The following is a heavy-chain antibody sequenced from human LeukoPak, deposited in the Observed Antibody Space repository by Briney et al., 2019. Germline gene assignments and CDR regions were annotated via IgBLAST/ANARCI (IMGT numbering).Heavy chain of an antibody. CDR2: IYYSGST. V-gene: IGHV4-39*01. CDR3: ARQGPYCGGDCYWGY. CDR1: GGSISSSSYY. D-gene: IGHD2-21*02. Sequence: SETLSLTCTVSGGSISSSSYYWGWIRQPPGQGLEWIGSIYYSGSTYYNPSLKSRVTISVDTSKNQFSLKLSSVTAADTAVYYCARQGPYCGGDCYWGYWGQGTLVTVSS. J-gene: IGHJ4*02.